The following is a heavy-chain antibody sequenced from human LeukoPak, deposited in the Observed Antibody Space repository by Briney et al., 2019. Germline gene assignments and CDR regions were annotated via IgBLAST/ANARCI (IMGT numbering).Heavy chain of an antibody. CDR3: ARVGSAAATADY. J-gene: IGHJ4*02. CDR1: GYTFTSYY. Sequence: GASVKVSCKASGYTFTSYYMHWMRQAPGQGPEWMGIINPRGGSTDYAQKFQGRITMTSDTSTSTVYMELNNLRSDDTAVYFCARVGSAAATADYWGQGTLVTVSS. CDR2: INPRGGST. D-gene: IGHD6-25*01. V-gene: IGHV1-46*01.